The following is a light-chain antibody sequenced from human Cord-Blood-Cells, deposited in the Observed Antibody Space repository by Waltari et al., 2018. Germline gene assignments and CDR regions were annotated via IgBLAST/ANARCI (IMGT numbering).Light chain of an antibody. J-gene: IGLJ3*02. CDR2: YDS. Sequence: SYVLTQPPSVSVAPGKPARITCGGNTIGSKSVHWYQQKPGQAPVLVIYYDSDRPSGIPERFSGSNSGNTATLTISRVEAGDEADYYCQVWDSSSDHPVFGGGTKLTVL. CDR3: QVWDSSSDHPV. V-gene: IGLV3-21*04. CDR1: TIGSKS.